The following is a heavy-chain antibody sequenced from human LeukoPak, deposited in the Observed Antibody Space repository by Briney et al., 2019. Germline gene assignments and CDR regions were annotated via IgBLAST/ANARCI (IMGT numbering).Heavy chain of an antibody. CDR3: ARGWGAVALDY. CDR1: GGSFSGYY. D-gene: IGHD6-19*01. J-gene: IGHJ4*02. V-gene: IGHV4-34*01. CDR2: INHSGST. Sequence: SETLSLTCAVYGGSFSGYYWSWIRQPPGKGLEWIGEINHSGSTNYNPSLKSRVTISVDTPKNQFSLKLSSVTAADTAVYYCARGWGAVALDYWGQGTLVTVSS.